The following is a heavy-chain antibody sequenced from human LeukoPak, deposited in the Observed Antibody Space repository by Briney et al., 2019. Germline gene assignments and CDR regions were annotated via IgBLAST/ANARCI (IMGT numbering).Heavy chain of an antibody. V-gene: IGHV3-74*01. D-gene: IGHD4-11*01. Sequence: PGGSLRLSCAASGFTFSTYWIHWVRHAPGKGLVWVSHINGDGSSTSYADSVKGRSTISRDNAKNTVFLQMNSLRAEDTAVYYCARDARYSFQLWGQGTLVTVSS. CDR1: GFTFSTYW. CDR2: INGDGSST. J-gene: IGHJ1*01. CDR3: ARDARYSFQL.